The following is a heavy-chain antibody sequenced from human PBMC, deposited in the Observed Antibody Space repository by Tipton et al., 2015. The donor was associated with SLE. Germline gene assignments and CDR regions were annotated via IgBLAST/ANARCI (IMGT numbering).Heavy chain of an antibody. CDR2: IYYSGST. J-gene: IGHJ6*03. D-gene: IGHD7-27*01. Sequence: GLVKPSETLSLTCTVSGGSISSYYWSWIRQPPGKGLEWIGCIYYSGSTYYNPSLKSRVTISVDTSKNQFSLKMTSVTAADTAVYYCARIGGAGDLYYYYMDVWGKGTTVTVSS. CDR3: ARIGGAGDLYYYYMDV. CDR1: GGSISSYY. V-gene: IGHV4-59*12.